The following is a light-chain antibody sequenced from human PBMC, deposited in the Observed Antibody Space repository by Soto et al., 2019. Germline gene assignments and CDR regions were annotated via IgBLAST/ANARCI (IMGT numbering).Light chain of an antibody. CDR3: QTWGTGIHVV. V-gene: IGLV4-69*01. J-gene: IGLJ2*01. CDR2: LNSDGSH. Sequence: QPVLTQSPSASASLGASGKLTCTLSSGHNSYAIAWQQQQPEKGPRYLMKLNSDGSHSKGDGIPDRFSGSSSGAERYLTISSLQSEDEADYYCQTWGTGIHVVFGGGTKLTVL. CDR1: SGHNSYA.